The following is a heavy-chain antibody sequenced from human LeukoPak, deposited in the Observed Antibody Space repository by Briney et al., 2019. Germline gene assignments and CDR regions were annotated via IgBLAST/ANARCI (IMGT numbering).Heavy chain of an antibody. CDR3: ARELSIAARKRTYYYGMDV. CDR1: GFTFSSYS. J-gene: IGHJ6*02. Sequence: GGSLRLSCAASGFTFSSYSMNWVRQAPGKGLEWVSSISSSSSYIYYADSVKGRFTISRDNAKNSLYLQMNSLRAEDTAVYYCARELSIAARKRTYYYGMDVWGQGTTVTDSS. CDR2: ISSSSSYI. D-gene: IGHD6-6*01. V-gene: IGHV3-21*01.